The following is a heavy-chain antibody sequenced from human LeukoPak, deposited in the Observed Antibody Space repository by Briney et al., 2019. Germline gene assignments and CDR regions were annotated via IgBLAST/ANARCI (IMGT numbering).Heavy chain of an antibody. D-gene: IGHD5-12*01. Sequence: SETLSLTCTVSGGSISSYYWSWIRQPPGKGLEWIGYIYYSGSTNYNPSLKRRVTISVDTSKNQFSLKLSSVTAADTAVYYCARAGPDYHFDYWGQGTLVTVSS. CDR2: IYYSGST. CDR1: GGSISSYY. CDR3: ARAGPDYHFDY. J-gene: IGHJ4*02. V-gene: IGHV4-59*01.